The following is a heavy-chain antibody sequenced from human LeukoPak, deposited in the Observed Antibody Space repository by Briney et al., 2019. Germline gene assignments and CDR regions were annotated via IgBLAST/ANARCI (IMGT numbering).Heavy chain of an antibody. D-gene: IGHD3-10*01. J-gene: IGHJ4*02. V-gene: IGHV4-34*01. CDR3: ARRIRKIYGSGSRGFDY. CDR2: INHSGST. Sequence: KPSETLSPTFAVYGGAFRGYYWSWIRQPPGKGLELVGEINHSGSTNYNPSLKSRVTISVDTSKNQFSLKLSSVTAADTAVYYCARRIRKIYGSGSRGFDYWGQGTLVTVSS. CDR1: GGAFRGYY.